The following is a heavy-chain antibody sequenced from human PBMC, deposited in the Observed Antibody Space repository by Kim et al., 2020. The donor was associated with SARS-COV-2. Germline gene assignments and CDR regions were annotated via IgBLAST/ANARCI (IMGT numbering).Heavy chain of an antibody. CDR3: ARTSGDGGY. V-gene: IGHV4-59*13. Sequence: SETLSLTCTVSGGSITNYYWSWIRQPPGKGLEWIGYIHYSGYTSYNSSLKSRVTISVHTSKKQFSLNLRSVVAADTDVYYCARTSGDGGYWGHGILVTVSS. D-gene: IGHD2-21*02. J-gene: IGHJ4*01. CDR2: IHYSGYT. CDR1: GGSITNYY.